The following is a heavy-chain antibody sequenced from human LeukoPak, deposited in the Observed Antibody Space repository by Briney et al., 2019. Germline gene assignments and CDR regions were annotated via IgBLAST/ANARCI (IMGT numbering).Heavy chain of an antibody. D-gene: IGHD3-22*01. CDR2: IYSGGYT. CDR3: AKGIITMIVVVTVDY. J-gene: IGHJ4*02. V-gene: IGHV3-53*05. Sequence: GGSLRLSCAASGFTVSSNYMSWVRQAPGKGLEWVSVIYSGGYTYYADSVKGRFTISRDNSKNTLYLQMNSLRPEDTAVYYCAKGIITMIVVVTVDYWGQGTLVTVSS. CDR1: GFTVSSNY.